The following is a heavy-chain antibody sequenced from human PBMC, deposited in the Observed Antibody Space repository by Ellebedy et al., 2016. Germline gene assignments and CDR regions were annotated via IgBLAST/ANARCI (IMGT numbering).Heavy chain of an antibody. CDR3: ARGRSPLEGFDY. Sequence: GESLKISCAASGFTFSSYGMHWVRQAPGKGLEWVAVIWYDGSNKYYADSVKGRFTISRDNSKNTLYLQMNSLRAEDTAVYYCARGRSPLEGFDYWGQGTLVTVSS. CDR2: IWYDGSNK. CDR1: GFTFSSYG. V-gene: IGHV3-33*01. J-gene: IGHJ4*02. D-gene: IGHD1-1*01.